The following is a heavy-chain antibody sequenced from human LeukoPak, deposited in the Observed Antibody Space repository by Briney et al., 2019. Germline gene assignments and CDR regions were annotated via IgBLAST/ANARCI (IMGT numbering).Heavy chain of an antibody. V-gene: IGHV3-48*03. D-gene: IGHD2-8*01. CDR1: RFTFSSYE. J-gene: IGHJ3*02. Sequence: GGSLRLSCAASRFTFSSYEMNWVRQAPGKGLEWVSYISGSGIKHYADSVKGRFTISKDNAKNSLYLQMNSLRVEDTAVYYCAREDTGVAFDIWGQGTTVTV. CDR2: ISGSGIK. CDR3: AREDTGVAFDI.